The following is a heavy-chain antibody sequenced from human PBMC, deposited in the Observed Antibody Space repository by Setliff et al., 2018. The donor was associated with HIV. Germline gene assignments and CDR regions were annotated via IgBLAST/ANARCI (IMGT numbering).Heavy chain of an antibody. V-gene: IGHV1-2*06. D-gene: IGHD3-22*01. CDR3: ARNYYDSSGYRHYYYYYYMDV. J-gene: IGHJ6*03. CDR1: GYTFTGYY. CDR2: INPNSGGT. Sequence: GASVKVSCKASGYTFTGYYMHWVRQAPGQGLEWVGRINPNSGGTNYAQKFQGRVTMTRDTSISTAYMELSRLRSDDTAVYYCARNYYDSSGYRHYYYYYYMDVWGKGTTVTVSS.